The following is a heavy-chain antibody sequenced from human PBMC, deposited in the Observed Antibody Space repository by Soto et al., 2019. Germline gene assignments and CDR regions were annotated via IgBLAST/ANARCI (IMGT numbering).Heavy chain of an antibody. V-gene: IGHV1-18*01. J-gene: IGHJ4*02. CDR1: GYTFSSYG. CDR3: ARVTAGSSDFDY. D-gene: IGHD6-6*01. Sequence: ASVKVSCKASGYTFSSYGISWVRQAPGQGLEWLGWLSPNNDNTGYAQKVQGRVTMTTDTSIKTAYMDLRSLRSEDTAVYYCARVTAGSSDFDYWGQGTLVTVSS. CDR2: LSPNNDNT.